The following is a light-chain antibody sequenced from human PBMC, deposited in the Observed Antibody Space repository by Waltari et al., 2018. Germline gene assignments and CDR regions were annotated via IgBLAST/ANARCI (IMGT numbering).Light chain of an antibody. Sequence: EIVLTQSPGPLSLSPGERATLSCRASHSVSSSYLAWYQQKPGQAPRLLIYGASSRATGIPDRFSGSGSGTDFTLTISRLEPEDFAVYYCQQYGSSPRTFGQGTKVEIK. CDR3: QQYGSSPRT. CDR1: HSVSSSY. CDR2: GAS. V-gene: IGKV3-20*01. J-gene: IGKJ1*01.